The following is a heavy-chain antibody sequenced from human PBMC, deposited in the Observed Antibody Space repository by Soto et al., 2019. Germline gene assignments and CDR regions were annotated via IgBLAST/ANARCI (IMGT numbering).Heavy chain of an antibody. CDR1: GGSISSGAYY. Sequence: QVQLQESGPGLVKPSQTLSLTCTVSGGSISSGAYYWSWLRQHPGKGLEWIGYIYYSGSTYYNPSLESRVTISVDTSKNQFSLKLSSVTAADTAVYYCAIYDSSGSRGFQHWGQGTLVTVSS. CDR3: AIYDSSGSRGFQH. V-gene: IGHV4-31*03. D-gene: IGHD3-22*01. J-gene: IGHJ1*01. CDR2: IYYSGST.